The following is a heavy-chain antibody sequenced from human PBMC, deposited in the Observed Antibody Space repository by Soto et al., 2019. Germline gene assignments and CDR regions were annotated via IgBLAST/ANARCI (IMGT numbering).Heavy chain of an antibody. Sequence: SGPTLVNPTQTLTLTCTFSGFSLSTSGMCVSWIRQPPGKALEWLARIDWDDDKYYSTSLKTRLTISKDTSKNQVVLTMTNMDPVDTATYYCARIRQYCSGGSCYDYYYYMDVWGKGTTVTVSS. CDR2: IDWDDDK. V-gene: IGHV2-70*11. J-gene: IGHJ6*03. CDR1: GFSLSTSGMC. D-gene: IGHD2-15*01. CDR3: ARIRQYCSGGSCYDYYYYMDV.